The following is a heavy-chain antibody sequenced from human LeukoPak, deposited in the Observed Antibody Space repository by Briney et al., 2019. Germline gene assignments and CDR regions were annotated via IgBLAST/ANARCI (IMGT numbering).Heavy chain of an antibody. J-gene: IGHJ5*01. V-gene: IGHV4-4*02. CDR3: AREVMPENSVTTASGQPLGFAP. D-gene: IGHD4-17*01. CDR2: IYHSGST. CDR1: GGSISSSNW. Sequence: SETLSLTCAVSGGSISSSNWWSWVRQPPGKGLEWIGEIYHSGSTNYNPSLKSRVTISVDTSKNQFSLKLSSVTAADTAFYYCAREVMPENSVTTASGQPLGFAPWGQGSLVTVSS.